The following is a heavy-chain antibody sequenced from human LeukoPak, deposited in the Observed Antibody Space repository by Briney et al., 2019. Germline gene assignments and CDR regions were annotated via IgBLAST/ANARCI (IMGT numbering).Heavy chain of an antibody. CDR1: GYTFASYA. CDR3: ARDIGSGWGNYFDY. J-gene: IGHJ4*02. V-gene: IGHV1-3*01. Sequence: ASVKVSCKASGYTFASYAMHWVRQAPGQRLEWMGWINAGNGNTKYSQKFQGRVTITRDTSASTAYMELSSLRSEDTAVYYCARDIGSGWGNYFDYWGQGTLVTVSS. D-gene: IGHD6-19*01. CDR2: INAGNGNT.